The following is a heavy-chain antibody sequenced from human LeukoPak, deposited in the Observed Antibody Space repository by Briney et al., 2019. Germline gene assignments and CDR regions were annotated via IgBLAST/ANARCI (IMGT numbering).Heavy chain of an antibody. CDR1: GGTFSSYA. D-gene: IGHD3-22*01. J-gene: IGHJ4*02. CDR2: IIPIFGTA. Sequence: GSSVKVSRKASGGTFSSYAISWVRQAPGQGLEWMGGIIPIFGTANYAQKFQGRVTITTDESTSTAYMELSSLRSEDTAVYYCARGGYYDSSGYFDYWGQGTLVTVSS. V-gene: IGHV1-69*05. CDR3: ARGGYYDSSGYFDY.